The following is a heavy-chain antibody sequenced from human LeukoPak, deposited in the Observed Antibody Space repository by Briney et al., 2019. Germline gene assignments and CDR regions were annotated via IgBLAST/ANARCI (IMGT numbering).Heavy chain of an antibody. V-gene: IGHV3-21*04. J-gene: IGHJ4*02. CDR2: ISSSSSYI. Sequence: GGSLRLSCAASGFTFSSYSMNWVRQAPGKGLEWVSSISSSSSYIYYADSVKGRFTISRDNAKNSLYLQMNNLGAEDTAIYYCAKVSWFGDFRWGDCWGQGTLVTVSS. D-gene: IGHD3-10*01. CDR3: AKVSWFGDFRWGDC. CDR1: GFTFSSYS.